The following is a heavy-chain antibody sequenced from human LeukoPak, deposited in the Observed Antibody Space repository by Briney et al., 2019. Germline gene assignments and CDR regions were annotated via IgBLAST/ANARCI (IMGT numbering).Heavy chain of an antibody. CDR2: ISSSSSYI. CDR3: ARELLWFGEFNYGMDV. D-gene: IGHD3-10*01. V-gene: IGHV3-21*01. Sequence: PGGSLRLSCAASGFTFSSYSMNWVRQAPGKGLEWVSSISSSSSYIYYADSVKGRFTISRNNAKNSLYLQMNSLRAEDTAVYYCARELLWFGEFNYGMDVWGQGTTVTVSS. J-gene: IGHJ6*02. CDR1: GFTFSSYS.